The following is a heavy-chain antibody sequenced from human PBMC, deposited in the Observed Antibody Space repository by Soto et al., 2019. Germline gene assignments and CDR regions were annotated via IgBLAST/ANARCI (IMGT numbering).Heavy chain of an antibody. J-gene: IGHJ3*02. CDR1: GGVYSGDY. V-gene: IGHV4-34*01. D-gene: IGHD5-18*01. Sequence: SEPLSLTCAVYGGVYSGDYWSWIHQPPGKGLEWIGEINHSGSTNYNPSLKSRVTISVDTSKNQFSLKLSSVTAADTAVYYCARGWIQLWTDAFDIWGQGTMVTVSS. CDR2: INHSGST. CDR3: ARGWIQLWTDAFDI.